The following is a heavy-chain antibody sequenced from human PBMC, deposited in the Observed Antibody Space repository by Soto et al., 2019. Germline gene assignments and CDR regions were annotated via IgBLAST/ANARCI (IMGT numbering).Heavy chain of an antibody. CDR2: INHSGST. V-gene: IGHV4-34*01. CDR1: GGSFSGYY. CDR3: ARDRFGDYASLDY. Sequence: QVQLQQWGAGLLKPSETLSLTCAVYGGSFSGYYRSWIRQPPGKGLEWIGEINHSGSTNYNPSLKSRVTISVDTSKNQFSLKLSSVTAADTAVYYCARDRFGDYASLDYWGQGTLVTVSS. J-gene: IGHJ4*02. D-gene: IGHD4-17*01.